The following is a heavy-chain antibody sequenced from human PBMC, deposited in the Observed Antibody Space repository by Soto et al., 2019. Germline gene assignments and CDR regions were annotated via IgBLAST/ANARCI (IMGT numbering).Heavy chain of an antibody. CDR1: SGSISSSSFY. CDR3: ARLYPYNYYYGMDV. CDR2: IYYTGST. D-gene: IGHD2-8*01. J-gene: IGHJ6*02. Sequence: SETLSLTCTVSSGSISSSSFYWGWIRQPPGKGLEWIGSIYYTGSTYYNPSLKSRVTISIDRSKNHFSLKMSSVTAADTAVYYCARLYPYNYYYGMDVWSQGTTVTVSS. V-gene: IGHV4-39*02.